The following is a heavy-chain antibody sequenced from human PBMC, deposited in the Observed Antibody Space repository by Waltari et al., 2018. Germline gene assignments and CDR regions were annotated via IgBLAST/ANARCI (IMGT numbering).Heavy chain of an antibody. V-gene: IGHV1-2*02. J-gene: IGHJ4*02. Sequence: QVQLVQSGAEVXRPGASVKVSCKASGXTFTGNYIHWVRQAPGQGLEWMGWIPPNRXATDYAQKXQGRXTMXLDTSXTXVYMELGXXXSEDXAIYYCARAXXNSGFDYXGQGSLVAVXS. CDR3: ARAXXNSGFDY. D-gene: IGHD1-26*01. CDR1: GXTFTGNY. CDR2: IPPNRXAT.